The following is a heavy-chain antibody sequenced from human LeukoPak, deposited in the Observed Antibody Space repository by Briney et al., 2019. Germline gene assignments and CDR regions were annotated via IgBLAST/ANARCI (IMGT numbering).Heavy chain of an antibody. CDR2: IGGSGTST. V-gene: IGHV3-23*01. J-gene: IGHJ4*02. CDR1: GFTFSSYA. D-gene: IGHD4/OR15-4a*01. CDR3: ARAADDYFFDY. Sequence: PGGSLRLSCAVSGFTFSSYAMSWVRRAPGKGLEWVSGIGGSGTSTYYADSVKGRFTISRDNSRNTLYLQMSSLRAEDTAVYYCARAADDYFFDYWGQGTLVTVSS.